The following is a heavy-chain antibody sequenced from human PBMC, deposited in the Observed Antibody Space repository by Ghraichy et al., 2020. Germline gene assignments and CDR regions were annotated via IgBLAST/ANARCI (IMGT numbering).Heavy chain of an antibody. Sequence: LSLTCAASGFTFSSYWMSWVRQAPGKGLEWVANIKQDGSEKYYVDSVKGRFTISRDNAKNSLYLQMNSLRAEDTAVYYCARDVFGSSSWLDAFDIWGQGTMVTVSS. CDR3: ARDVFGSSSWLDAFDI. J-gene: IGHJ3*02. CDR2: IKQDGSEK. CDR1: GFTFSSYW. D-gene: IGHD6-13*01. V-gene: IGHV3-7*03.